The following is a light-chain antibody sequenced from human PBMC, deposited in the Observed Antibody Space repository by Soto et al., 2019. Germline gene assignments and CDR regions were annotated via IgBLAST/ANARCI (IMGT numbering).Light chain of an antibody. J-gene: IGLJ1*01. Sequence: QSVLTQPPSESGSPGQSVTISCTGTRSAVCRYNYVSWYQLHPGKVPKLLIYEVTKRPSGIPDRFSGSKSGNTASLTVSGLQAEDEADYYCSSFVGSNIFVFGSGTKVTVL. V-gene: IGLV2-8*01. CDR2: EVT. CDR1: RSAVCRYNY. CDR3: SSFVGSNIFV.